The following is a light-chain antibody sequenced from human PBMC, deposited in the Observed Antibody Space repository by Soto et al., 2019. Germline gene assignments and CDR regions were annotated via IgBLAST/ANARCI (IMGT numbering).Light chain of an antibody. Sequence: EIVLTQSPGTLSLSPGERATLSCRASQSVSSSYLAWYQQKPGQAPRLLIYAASSRATGIPDRFSGSGSGTDFTLTISRLEPEDFAVYYCQQDGNSLFTFVQGTRLVMK. CDR1: QSVSSSY. V-gene: IGKV3-20*01. J-gene: IGKJ5*01. CDR3: QQDGNSLFT. CDR2: AAS.